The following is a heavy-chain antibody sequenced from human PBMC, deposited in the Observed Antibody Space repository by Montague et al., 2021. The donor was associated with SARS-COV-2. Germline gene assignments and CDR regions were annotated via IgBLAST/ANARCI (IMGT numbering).Heavy chain of an antibody. CDR3: ARWTTVTTFYYYYGMDV. Sequence: SETLSLTCAVYGGSFSGYYWSWIRQPPGKGLEWIGEINHSGSTNYNPSLKSRVTISVDTSKNQFSLKLSSVTAADTAVYYCARWTTVTTFYYYYGMDVWGKGPRSPSPQ. CDR1: GGSFSGYY. J-gene: IGHJ6*01. D-gene: IGHD4-17*01. V-gene: IGHV4-34*01. CDR2: INHSGST.